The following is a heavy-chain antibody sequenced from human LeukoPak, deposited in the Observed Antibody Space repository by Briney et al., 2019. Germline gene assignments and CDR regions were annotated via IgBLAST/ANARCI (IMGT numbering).Heavy chain of an antibody. CDR3: AREPYDSSGFDY. CDR1: GFTFSSYG. J-gene: IGHJ4*02. Sequence: PGGSLRLSCAASGFTFSSYGMSWVRQAPGKGLEWVSVIYSGGSTYYADSVKGRFTISRDNSKNTLYLQMNSLRAEDTAVYYCAREPYDSSGFDYWGQGTLVTVSS. CDR2: IYSGGST. D-gene: IGHD3-22*01. V-gene: IGHV3-53*01.